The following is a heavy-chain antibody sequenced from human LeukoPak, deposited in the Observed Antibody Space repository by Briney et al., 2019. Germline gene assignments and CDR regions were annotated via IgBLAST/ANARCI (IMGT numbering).Heavy chain of an antibody. V-gene: IGHV3-30*04. D-gene: IGHD2-2*01. CDR3: ARQPQDIVVVPAASLQNPNWFDP. Sequence: PGRSLRPPCAASGFTFSSYAMHWVRQAPDKGLEWVTVISYDGINKYYADSVKGRFTISRDNSKNTLYLQMNRLRAEDTAMYFCARQPQDIVVVPAASLQNPNWFDPWGQGTLVTVSS. CDR1: GFTFSSYA. J-gene: IGHJ5*02. CDR2: ISYDGINK.